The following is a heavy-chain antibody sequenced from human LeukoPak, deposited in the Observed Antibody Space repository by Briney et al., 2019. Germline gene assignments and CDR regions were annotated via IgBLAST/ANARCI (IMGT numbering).Heavy chain of an antibody. Sequence: GGSVNLFCAASGFTFSGSDMHSVRQASGKGLEWVGRIRSRANSYPPAYDASVKGRFAISRDDSKNTAYLQMNSLTREGTAVYYCTVLTVTTTGDSCGQGTLVTPSS. CDR3: TVLTVTTTGDS. CDR1: GFTFSGSD. D-gene: IGHD4-17*01. V-gene: IGHV3-73*01. CDR2: IRSRANSYPP. J-gene: IGHJ4*02.